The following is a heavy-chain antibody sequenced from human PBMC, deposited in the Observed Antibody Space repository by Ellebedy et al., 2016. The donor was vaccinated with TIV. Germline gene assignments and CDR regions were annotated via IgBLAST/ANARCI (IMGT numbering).Heavy chain of an antibody. CDR2: IYYSGST. V-gene: IGHV4-31*03. J-gene: IGHJ4*02. D-gene: IGHD3-10*01. CDR3: ARNRVTMVRGVIIQFYFDY. CDR1: GGSISSGGYY. Sequence: SETLSLXXTVSGGSISSGGYYWSWIRQHPGKGLEWIGYIYYSGSTYYNPSLKSRVTISVDTSKNQFSLKLSSVTAADTAVYYCARNRVTMVRGVIIQFYFDYWGQGTLVTVSS.